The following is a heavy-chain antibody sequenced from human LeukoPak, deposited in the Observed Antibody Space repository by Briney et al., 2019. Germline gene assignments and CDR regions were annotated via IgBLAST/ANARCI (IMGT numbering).Heavy chain of an antibody. CDR2: ISSSGSAI. J-gene: IGHJ4*02. Sequence: PGGSLRLSCAASGFTFSSFEMNWVRQAPGKGLEWVSYISSSGSAISYADSVKGRFTISRDNAKNSLYLQMNSLRVEDTAVYFCASDQVSGVFDYWGQGARVTVSS. V-gene: IGHV3-48*03. CDR1: GFTFSSFE. CDR3: ASDQVSGVFDY. D-gene: IGHD5/OR15-5a*01.